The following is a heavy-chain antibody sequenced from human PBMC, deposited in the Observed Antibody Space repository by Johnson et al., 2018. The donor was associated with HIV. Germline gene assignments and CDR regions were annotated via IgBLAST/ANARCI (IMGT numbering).Heavy chain of an antibody. D-gene: IGHD7-27*01. Sequence: VQLVESGGGVVQPGRSLRLSCAASGFTFSSYWMSWVRQAPGKGLEWVANIKQDGSEKYYVDSVKGRFTISRDNAKNSLYLQMNSLRAEDTVVYYCASTLTGDFGAFDIWGQGTMVTVSS. CDR3: ASTLTGDFGAFDI. J-gene: IGHJ3*02. V-gene: IGHV3-7*05. CDR2: IKQDGSEK. CDR1: GFTFSSYW.